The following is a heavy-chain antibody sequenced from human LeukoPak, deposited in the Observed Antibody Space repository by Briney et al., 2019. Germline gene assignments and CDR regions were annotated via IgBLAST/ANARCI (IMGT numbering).Heavy chain of an antibody. Sequence: GGSLRLSCAASGFTFSDYYMSWIRQAPGKGLEWVSYISSSGSTIYYADSVKGRFTISRDNAKNSLYLQMNSLRAEDTAVYYCAKDILAAGLFFDYWGQGTLVTVSS. V-gene: IGHV3-11*01. J-gene: IGHJ4*02. CDR3: AKDILAAGLFFDY. D-gene: IGHD6-13*01. CDR2: ISSSGSTI. CDR1: GFTFSDYY.